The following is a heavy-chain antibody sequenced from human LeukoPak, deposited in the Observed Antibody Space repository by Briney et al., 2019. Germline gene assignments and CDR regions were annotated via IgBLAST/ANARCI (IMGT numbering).Heavy chain of an antibody. CDR3: ARLDYTLYYYYYYYMDV. Sequence: GGSLRLSCAASGFTFSSYWMSWVRQAPGKGLEWVANIKQDGNEKYYVDSVKGRFTISRDNAKNSLYLQMNSLRAEDTAVYYCARLDYTLYYYYYYYMDVWGKGTTVTVSS. V-gene: IGHV3-7*01. CDR1: GFTFSSYW. J-gene: IGHJ6*03. D-gene: IGHD3/OR15-3a*01. CDR2: IKQDGNEK.